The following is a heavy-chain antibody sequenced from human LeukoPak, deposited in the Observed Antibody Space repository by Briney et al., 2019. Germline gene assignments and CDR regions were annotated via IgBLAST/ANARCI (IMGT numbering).Heavy chain of an antibody. D-gene: IGHD4-17*01. CDR1: GGSISSGDYY. CDR2: IYYSGST. J-gene: IGHJ5*02. Sequence: PSETLSLTCTVSGGSISSGDYYWSWIRQPPGKGLEWIGYIYYSGSTYYNPSLKSRVTISVDTSKNQFSLKLSSVTAADTAVYYCAREGTVTTYNWFDPWGQGTLVTVSS. V-gene: IGHV4-30-4*01. CDR3: AREGTVTTYNWFDP.